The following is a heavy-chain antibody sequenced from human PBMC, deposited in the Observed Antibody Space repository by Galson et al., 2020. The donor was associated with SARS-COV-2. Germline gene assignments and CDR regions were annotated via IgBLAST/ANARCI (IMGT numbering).Heavy chain of an antibody. Sequence: SETLSLTCTVSGGSIRSYYWSWIRQSPGTGLEWIGYVYYTGTTKYNPSLESRVTMSVDTSKDQFSLKLKSVTAADTAVYFCAREEYYYETTGAPSIAFDIWGQGTMVTVSS. D-gene: IGHD3-22*01. CDR2: VYYTGTT. CDR3: AREEYYYETTGAPSIAFDI. V-gene: IGHV4-59*01. J-gene: IGHJ3*02. CDR1: GGSIRSYY.